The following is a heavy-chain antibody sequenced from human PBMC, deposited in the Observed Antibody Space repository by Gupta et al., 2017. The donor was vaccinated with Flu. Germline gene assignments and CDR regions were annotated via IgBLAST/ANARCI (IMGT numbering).Heavy chain of an antibody. V-gene: IGHV3-30-3*01. J-gene: IGHJ1*01. Sequence: SYDGSNKYYADSVKGRFTISRDNSKNTLYLQMNSLRAEDTAVYYCARDRRYCSSTSCYQGPFQHWGQGTLVTVPS. CDR2: SYDGSNK. D-gene: IGHD2-2*01. CDR3: ARDRRYCSSTSCYQGPFQH.